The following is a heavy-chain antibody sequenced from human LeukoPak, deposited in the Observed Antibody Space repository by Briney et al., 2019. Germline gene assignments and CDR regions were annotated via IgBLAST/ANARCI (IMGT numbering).Heavy chain of an antibody. CDR3: ARFMTTVRDYYYYYMDV. CDR1: GFTFSSYS. J-gene: IGHJ6*03. Sequence: GGSLRLSCAASGFTFSSYSMNWVRQAPGKGLEWVSSISSSSSYIYYADSVKGRFTISRDNAKNSLYLQMNSLRAEDTAVYYCARFMTTVRDYYYYYMDVWGKGTTVTISS. D-gene: IGHD4-17*01. V-gene: IGHV3-21*01. CDR2: ISSSSSYI.